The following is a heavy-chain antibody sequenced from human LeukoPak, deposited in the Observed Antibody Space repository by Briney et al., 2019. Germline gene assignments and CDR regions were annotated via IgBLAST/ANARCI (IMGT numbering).Heavy chain of an antibody. D-gene: IGHD5-18*01. CDR3: AKGRQQWWTSDALDI. V-gene: IGHV3-30*18. CDR1: GFTFSSYG. J-gene: IGHJ3*02. Sequence: LPGGSLRLSCAASGFTFSSYGMHWVRQAPGKGLEWVALISYDGGKKYYADSVKGRFTISRDNSKNTLYLQMNSLIPDDTAVYYCAKGRQQWWTSDALDIWGQGTMVTVSS. CDR2: ISYDGGKK.